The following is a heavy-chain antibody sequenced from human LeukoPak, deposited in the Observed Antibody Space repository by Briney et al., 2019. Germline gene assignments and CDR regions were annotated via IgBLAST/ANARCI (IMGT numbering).Heavy chain of an antibody. CDR2: INPNSGGT. Sequence: ASVKVSCKASGYTFTGYYMHWVRQAPGQGLEWMGWINPNSGGTNYAQKFQGRVTMTRDTSISTAYMELSRLRSDDTAVYYCARDSIVVVPAAIYYYDGMDVWGQGTTVTVPS. J-gene: IGHJ6*02. D-gene: IGHD2-2*01. CDR1: GYTFTGYY. V-gene: IGHV1-2*02. CDR3: ARDSIVVVPAAIYYYDGMDV.